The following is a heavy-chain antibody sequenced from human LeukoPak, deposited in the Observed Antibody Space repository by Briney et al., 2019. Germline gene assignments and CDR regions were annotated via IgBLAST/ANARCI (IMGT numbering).Heavy chain of an antibody. CDR1: GFTFW. V-gene: IGHV3-7*01. D-gene: IGHD6-13*01. CDR2: IKEDGSEK. CDR3: ASGRQLGY. Sequence: GGSLSLSCAASGFTFWMSWVRQAPGKGLEWVANIKEDGSEKYYVDSVKGRFTISRDNARSSLYLQMNSLRAEDTAVYYCASGRQLGYWGQGTLVTVSS. J-gene: IGHJ4*02.